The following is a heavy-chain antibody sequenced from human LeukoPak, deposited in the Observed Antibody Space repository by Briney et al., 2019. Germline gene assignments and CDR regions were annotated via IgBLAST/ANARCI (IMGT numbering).Heavy chain of an antibody. D-gene: IGHD3-3*02. CDR2: ISSASSYI. J-gene: IGHJ6*02. V-gene: IGHV3-21*01. CDR3: AGPGISDYGLDV. CDR1: GFXLSSYS. Sequence: PGGSLRLSCAASGFXLSSYSINWVRQAPGKGLEWVSSISSASSYIYYADSVKGRFIISRDNSKNALFLQMNSLRAEDTAVYYCAGPGISDYGLDVWGQGTTVTVSS.